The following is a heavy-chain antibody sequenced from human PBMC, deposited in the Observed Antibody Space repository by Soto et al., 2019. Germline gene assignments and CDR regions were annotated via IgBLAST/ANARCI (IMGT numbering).Heavy chain of an antibody. CDR2: LSGSGTST. CDR3: AKATTNGGWFNPFDS. Sequence: GGSLRLSCAASGFSFVNYAMNWVRQAPGKGLEWVSGLSGSGTSTYYADSVKGRFTISRDNSRDTLFLQMSSLTADDTAVYYCAKATTNGGWFNPFDSWGQGALVTVSS. CDR1: GFSFVNYA. J-gene: IGHJ4*02. D-gene: IGHD6-19*01. V-gene: IGHV3-23*01.